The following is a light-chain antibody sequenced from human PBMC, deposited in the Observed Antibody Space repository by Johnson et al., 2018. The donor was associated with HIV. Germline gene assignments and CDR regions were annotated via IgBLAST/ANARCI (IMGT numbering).Light chain of an antibody. J-gene: IGLJ1*01. CDR3: GTWDSSLSAGV. V-gene: IGLV1-51*01. Sequence: QSVLTQPPSVSAAPGQRVTISCSGNSSKIENNYVSWYQQFPERAPKLLIYDNTKRPSGIPDRFSGSKSGTSATLGITGLQTGDEADYYCGTWDSSLSAGVFGTGTKVT. CDR1: SSKIENNY. CDR2: DNT.